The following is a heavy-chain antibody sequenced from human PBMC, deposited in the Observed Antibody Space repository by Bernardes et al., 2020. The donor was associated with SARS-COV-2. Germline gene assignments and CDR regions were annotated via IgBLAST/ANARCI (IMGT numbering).Heavy chain of an antibody. J-gene: IGHJ4*02. CDR2: ISTSSSYI. V-gene: IGHV3-21*06. D-gene: IGHD4-4*01. Sequence: GGSLRLSRAASGFTFSSYTMNWVRQAPGKGLEWISSISTSSSYISYSDSVRGRFTISRDNAKNSVSLQMNSLRAEDTAVYYCARVDFSNLYYFDYWGQGTPVTVSS. CDR1: GFTFSSYT. CDR3: ARVDFSNLYYFDY.